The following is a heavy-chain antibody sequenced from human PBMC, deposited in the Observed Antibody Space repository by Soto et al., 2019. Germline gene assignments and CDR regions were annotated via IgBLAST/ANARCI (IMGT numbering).Heavy chain of an antibody. D-gene: IGHD6-19*01. CDR2: ISSSSSYI. J-gene: IGHJ4*02. Sequence: GGSLRLSCAASGFTFSSYSMNWVRQAPGKGLEWVSSISSSSSYIYYADSVKGRFTISRDNAKNSLYLQMNSLRAEDTAVYYCARDVDSSGWYVDYWGQGTLVTVSS. CDR3: ARDVDSSGWYVDY. CDR1: GFTFSSYS. V-gene: IGHV3-21*01.